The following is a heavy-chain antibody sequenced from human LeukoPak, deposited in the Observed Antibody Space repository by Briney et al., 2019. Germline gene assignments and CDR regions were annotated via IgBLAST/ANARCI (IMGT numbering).Heavy chain of an antibody. CDR3: ARRYCGGDCYYDY. D-gene: IGHD2-21*02. Sequence: GGSLRLSCAASGFTFSDYNMRWIRQAPGKGLEWVSSISRSGSTKYYADSVKGRFTISRDNAKNSLFLQMNSLRAEDTAVYYCARRYCGGDCYYDYWGQGTLVTVSS. V-gene: IGHV3-11*04. CDR2: ISRSGSTK. J-gene: IGHJ4*02. CDR1: GFTFSDYN.